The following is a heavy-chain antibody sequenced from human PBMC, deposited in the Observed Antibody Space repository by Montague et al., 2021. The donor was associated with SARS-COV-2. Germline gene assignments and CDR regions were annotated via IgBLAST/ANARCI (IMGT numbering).Heavy chain of an antibody. CDR3: ARDSMVRASKPSGSTYYYYGMDV. Sequence: SETLSLTCTVSGASISSSSFFWGWIRQPPGKGLEWIGTVSYSGDYNYMPSLESRVTMSVDTSKNQLSLKVYSVTAADTAVYYCARDSMVRASKPSGSTYYYYGMDVWGQGTTVTVSS. CDR2: VSYSGDY. D-gene: IGHD3-10*01. CDR1: GASISSSSFF. J-gene: IGHJ6*02. V-gene: IGHV4-39*02.